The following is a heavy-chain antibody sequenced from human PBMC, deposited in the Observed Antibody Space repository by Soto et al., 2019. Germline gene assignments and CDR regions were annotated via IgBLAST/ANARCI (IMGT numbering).Heavy chain of an antibody. CDR2: ISYDGSNK. D-gene: IGHD6-13*01. CDR3: ARDTATGSAAAGYPHPTLDY. J-gene: IGHJ4*02. V-gene: IGHV3-30-3*01. CDR1: GFTFSSYA. Sequence: PGGSLRLSCAAAGFTFSSYAMHWVRQAPGKGLEWVAVISYDGSNKYYADPVKGRFTISRDNSKNTLYLQMNSLRAEDTAVYYCARDTATGSAAAGYPHPTLDYWGQGTLVTVSS.